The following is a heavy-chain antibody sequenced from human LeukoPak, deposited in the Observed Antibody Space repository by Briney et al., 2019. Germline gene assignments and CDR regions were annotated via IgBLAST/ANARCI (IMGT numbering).Heavy chain of an antibody. D-gene: IGHD6-13*01. CDR1: GGTFSSYA. CDR3: ARVTGSYSSSWYKGLVDAFDI. V-gene: IGHV1-69*13. CDR2: IIPIFGTA. Sequence: ASVNVSCKASGGTFSSYAISWVRQAPGQGLEWMGRIIPIFGTANYAQKFQGRVTITADESTSTAYMELSSLRSEDTAVYYCARVTGSYSSSWYKGLVDAFDIWGQGTMVTVSS. J-gene: IGHJ3*02.